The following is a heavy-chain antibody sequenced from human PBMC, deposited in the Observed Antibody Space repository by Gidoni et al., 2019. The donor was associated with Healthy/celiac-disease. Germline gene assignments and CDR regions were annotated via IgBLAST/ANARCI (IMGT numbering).Heavy chain of an antibody. CDR1: GGSISSSSYY. V-gene: IGHV4-39*01. J-gene: IGHJ3*02. CDR3: ARMVPASDAFDI. CDR2: IYYSGST. Sequence: QLQLQESGPGLVKPSETLSLTCTVSGGSISSSSYYWGWIRHPPGKGLEWIGSIYYSGSTYYNPSLKSRVTISVDTSKNQFSLKLSSVTAADTAVYYCARMVPASDAFDIWGQGTMVTVSS. D-gene: IGHD2-2*01.